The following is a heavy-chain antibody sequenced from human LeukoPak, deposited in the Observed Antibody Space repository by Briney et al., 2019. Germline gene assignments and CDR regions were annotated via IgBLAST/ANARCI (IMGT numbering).Heavy chain of an antibody. V-gene: IGHV3-64*01. CDR3: ARSEDYYDSSGYVNMYDY. J-gene: IGHJ4*02. CDR2: ISSNGGST. D-gene: IGHD3-22*01. CDR1: GFTFSTYA. Sequence: GGSLRLSCAASGFTFSTYAMHWVRQAPGKGLEYVSAISSNGGSTCYASSVKGRFTISRDNSKNTLYLQMGSLRAEDMAVYYCARSEDYYDSSGYVNMYDYWGQGTLVTVSS.